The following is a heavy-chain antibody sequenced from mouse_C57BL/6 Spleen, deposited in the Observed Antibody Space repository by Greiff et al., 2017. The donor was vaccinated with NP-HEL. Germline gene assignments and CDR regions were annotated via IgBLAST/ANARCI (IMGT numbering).Heavy chain of an antibody. CDR3: ARTGTEGDY. CDR1: GYTFTSYW. J-gene: IGHJ2*01. D-gene: IGHD4-1*01. Sequence: QVQLQQPGAELVRPGSSVKLSCKASGYTFTSYWMDWVKQRPGQGLEWIGNIYPSDSETHYNQKFKDKATLTVDKSSSTAYMQLSSLTSEDSTVYYCARTGTEGDYWGQGTTLTVSS. CDR2: IYPSDSET. V-gene: IGHV1-61*01.